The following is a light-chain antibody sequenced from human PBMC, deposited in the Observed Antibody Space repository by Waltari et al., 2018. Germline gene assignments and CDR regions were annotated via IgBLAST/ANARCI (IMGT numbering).Light chain of an antibody. J-gene: IGKJ3*01. CDR1: QSVGSN. CDR3: QQYSDWPPLT. CDR2: GAS. V-gene: IGKV3-15*01. Sequence: EIVMTQSPATLSLSPGERATLSCRASQSVGSNLAWYQHKPGKAPRLPIYGASSRATGIPPRFRGDWSGTDFTFTISGLQSEDFAVYYCQQYSDWPPLTFGPGTKVEIK.